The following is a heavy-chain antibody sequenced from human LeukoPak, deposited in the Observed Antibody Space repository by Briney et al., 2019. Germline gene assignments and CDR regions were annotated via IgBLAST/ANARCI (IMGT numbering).Heavy chain of an antibody. V-gene: IGHV4-39*07. Sequence: SETLSLTCTVSGVSISSSSYYWGWIRQPPGKGLEWIGSIYYSGSTYYNPCLKSRVTISVDTSKNQFSLKLSSVTAADTAVYYCARQLRFLEWFPSVYYMDVWGKGTTVTVSS. CDR1: GVSISSSSYY. D-gene: IGHD3-3*01. CDR2: IYYSGST. J-gene: IGHJ6*03. CDR3: ARQLRFLEWFPSVYYMDV.